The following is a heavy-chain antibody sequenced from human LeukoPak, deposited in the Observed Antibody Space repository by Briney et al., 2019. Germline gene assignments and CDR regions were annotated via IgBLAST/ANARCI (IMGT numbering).Heavy chain of an antibody. CDR1: GYSISSGYY. J-gene: IGHJ5*02. D-gene: IGHD3-22*01. V-gene: IGHV4-38-2*01. CDR3: ARRREDYYYDRSGYSFDP. CDR2: IYHSGST. Sequence: SETLSLTCAVSGYSISSGYYWGWIRQPPGKGLEWIGSIYHSGSTYYNPSLKSRVTISVDTSKNQFSLKLSSVTAADTAVYYCARRREDYYYDRSGYSFDPWGQGTLVTVSS.